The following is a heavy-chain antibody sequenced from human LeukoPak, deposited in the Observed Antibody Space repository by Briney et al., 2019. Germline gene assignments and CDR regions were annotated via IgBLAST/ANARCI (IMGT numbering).Heavy chain of an antibody. J-gene: IGHJ4*02. V-gene: IGHV4-59*13. CDR2: IFFSGHS. D-gene: IGHD3-10*01. CDR1: GAFSRRFY. CDR3: ARIDPLGYFDQ. Sequence: SETLSLTCTVSGAFSRRFYWSWVRQSPGKGLEWIGNIFFSGHSNYNPSLTGRVTISPDTSKSQFSLKMTSVTAADTALYYCARIDPLGYFDQWGQGTLVTVSS.